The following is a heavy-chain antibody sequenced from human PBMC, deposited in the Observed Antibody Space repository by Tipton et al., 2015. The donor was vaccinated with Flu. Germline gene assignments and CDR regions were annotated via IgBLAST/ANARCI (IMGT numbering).Heavy chain of an antibody. Sequence: QLVQSGAEVKKPGASVKVSCKASGYTFNNYDINWVRQAPGQGLEWMGWVNPDDGFTGYAKKFQGRVTLTRSTSISTAYMELSGLTSDDTAVYYCATGLSSGWVWGQGTLVTVSS. J-gene: IGHJ4*02. CDR1: GYTFNNYD. D-gene: IGHD6-19*01. CDR3: ATGLSSGWV. CDR2: VNPDDGFT. V-gene: IGHV1-8*02.